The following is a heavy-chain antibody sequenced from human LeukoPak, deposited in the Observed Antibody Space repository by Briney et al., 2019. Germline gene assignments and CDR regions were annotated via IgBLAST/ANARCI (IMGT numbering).Heavy chain of an antibody. CDR3: AREQGWQWLVGYYYYYYMDV. CDR2: ISYDGSNK. Sequence: PGGSLRLSCAASGFTFSSYAMHWVRQAPGKGLEWVAVISYDGSNKYYADSVKGRFTISRDNSKNTLYLQMNSLRAEDTAVYYCAREQGWQWLVGYYYYYYMDVWGKGTTVTTSS. V-gene: IGHV3-30*04. CDR1: GFTFSSYA. J-gene: IGHJ6*03. D-gene: IGHD6-19*01.